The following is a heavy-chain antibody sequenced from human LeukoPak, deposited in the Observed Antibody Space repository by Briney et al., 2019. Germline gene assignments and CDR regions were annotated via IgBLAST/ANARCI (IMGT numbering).Heavy chain of an antibody. CDR1: GGSISSGSYY. V-gene: IGHV4-61*02. CDR3: ARGGYNWNDYYYYMDV. CDR2: IYTSGST. J-gene: IGHJ6*03. Sequence: PSETLSLTCTVSGGSISSGSYYWSWLRQPAGKGLEWIGRIYTSGSTNYNPSLKSRVTISVDTSKNQFSLKLSSVTAADTAVYYCARGGYNWNDYYYYMDVWGKGTTVTISS. D-gene: IGHD1-20*01.